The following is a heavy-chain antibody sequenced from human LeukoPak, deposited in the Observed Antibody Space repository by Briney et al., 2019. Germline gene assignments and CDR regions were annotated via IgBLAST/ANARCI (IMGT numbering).Heavy chain of an antibody. D-gene: IGHD2-15*01. J-gene: IGHJ6*03. V-gene: IGHV3-23*01. CDR3: AKATPGYCSGGSCAIYYYHYMDV. Sequence: GGSLRLSCAASGFTFSSYAMNWVRQAPGKVLEWVSAITGSSGRTYYADSVKGRFTISRDNSKNTLYLQMNSLRAEDTAVYYCAKATPGYCSGGSCAIYYYHYMDVWGKGTTVTISS. CDR1: GFTFSSYA. CDR2: ITGSSGRT.